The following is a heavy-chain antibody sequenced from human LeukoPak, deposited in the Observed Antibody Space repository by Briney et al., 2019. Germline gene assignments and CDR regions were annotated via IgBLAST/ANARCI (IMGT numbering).Heavy chain of an antibody. CDR3: ARDLGYCSSTSCYNRWFDP. J-gene: IGHJ5*02. CDR1: GFTFSSYA. V-gene: IGHV3-23*01. Sequence: GGSLRLSCAASGFTFSSYAMSWVRQAPGKGLEWVSAISGSGGSTYYADSVKGRFTISRDNSKNTLYLQMNSLGVEDTAVYYCARDLGYCSSTSCYNRWFDPWGQGTLVTVSS. CDR2: ISGSGGST. D-gene: IGHD2-2*02.